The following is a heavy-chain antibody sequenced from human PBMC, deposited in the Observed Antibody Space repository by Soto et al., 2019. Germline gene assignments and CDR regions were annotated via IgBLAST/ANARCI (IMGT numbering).Heavy chain of an antibody. J-gene: IGHJ6*03. Sequence: QVQLVESGGGVVQPGRSLRLSCAASGFTFSSYGMHWVRQAPGKGLEWVAVIWYDGSNKYYADSVKGRFTISRDNSKNTLYLHMNSLRAEDTAVYYCARDRGIAASLYYYYYMDVWGKGPTVTVSS. CDR2: IWYDGSNK. CDR3: ARDRGIAASLYYYYYMDV. D-gene: IGHD6-13*01. CDR1: GFTFSSYG. V-gene: IGHV3-33*01.